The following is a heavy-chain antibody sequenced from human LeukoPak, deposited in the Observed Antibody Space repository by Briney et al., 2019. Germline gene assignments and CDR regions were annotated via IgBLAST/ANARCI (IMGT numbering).Heavy chain of an antibody. CDR3: ARQKWEQQGRDYYFNGLDV. J-gene: IGHJ6*02. CDR1: GGSISSSKW. CDR2: IYLYGTT. V-gene: IGHV4-4*02. Sequence: SGTLSLTCAVSGGSISSSKWWSWVRQSPVKGLEWIGEIYLYGTTNYNPSFTSRVTMSVDRSRNQFSLKLTSVTAADTAVYYCARQKWEQQGRDYYFNGLDVWGPGTTVIVSS. D-gene: IGHD1/OR15-1a*01.